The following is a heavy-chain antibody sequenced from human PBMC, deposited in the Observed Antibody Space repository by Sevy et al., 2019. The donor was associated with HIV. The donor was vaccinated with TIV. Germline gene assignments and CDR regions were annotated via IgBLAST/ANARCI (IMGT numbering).Heavy chain of an antibody. CDR1: GFTFTLYD. J-gene: IGHJ4*02. CDR3: ARVAVEYCTDDCYHRFDY. CDR2: ISYSGTNK. V-gene: IGHV3-30-3*01. D-gene: IGHD2-21*02. Sequence: GGSLRLSCAASGFTFTLYDIHWVRQAPGKGLEWVAHISYSGTNKYYADSVKGRFTISRDDSKNTAYLQMNNLRTDDTAVYYCARVAVEYCTDDCYHRFDYWGQGTQVTVSS.